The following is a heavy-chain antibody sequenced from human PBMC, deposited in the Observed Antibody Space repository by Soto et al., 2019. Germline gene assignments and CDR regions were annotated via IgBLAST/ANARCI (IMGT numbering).Heavy chain of an antibody. CDR1: GFTFSSYD. CDR2: IGTAGDT. CDR3: ARGGGSDSGYRGRTDMDV. V-gene: IGHV3-13*01. D-gene: IGHD5-12*01. J-gene: IGHJ6*03. Sequence: GGSLRLSCAASGFTFSSYDMHWVRQATGKGLEWVSAIGTAGDTYYPGSVKGRFTISRENAKNSLYLQMNSLRAGDTAVYYCARGGGSDSGYRGRTDMDVWGKGTTVTVSS.